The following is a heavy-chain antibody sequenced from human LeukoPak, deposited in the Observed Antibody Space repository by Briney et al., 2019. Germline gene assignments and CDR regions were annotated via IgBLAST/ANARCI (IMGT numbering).Heavy chain of an antibody. CDR1: GFTFSSYS. V-gene: IGHV3-7*03. CDR2: INHNGNVN. J-gene: IGHJ6*02. CDR3: ARGGGLDV. Sequence: PGGSLRLSCAASGFTFSSYSMNWARQAPGRGLEWAASINHNGNVNYYVDSVKGRLTISRDNAKNSLYLQMSNLRAEDTAVYFCARGGGLDVWGQGATVTVSS. D-gene: IGHD3-16*01.